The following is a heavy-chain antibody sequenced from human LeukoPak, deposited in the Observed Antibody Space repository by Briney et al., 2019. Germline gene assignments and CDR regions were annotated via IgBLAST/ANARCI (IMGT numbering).Heavy chain of an antibody. V-gene: IGHV3-74*01. CDR3: ARARMVRGKYYFDY. CDR1: GFTFSSYW. CDR2: INSDGSST. Sequence: GGSLRLSCAASGFTFSSYWMHWVRQAPGKGLVWVSRINSDGSSTSCADSVKGRFTISRDNAKNALYLQMNSLRAEDTAVYYCARARMVRGKYYFDYWGQGTLVTVSS. D-gene: IGHD3-10*01. J-gene: IGHJ4*02.